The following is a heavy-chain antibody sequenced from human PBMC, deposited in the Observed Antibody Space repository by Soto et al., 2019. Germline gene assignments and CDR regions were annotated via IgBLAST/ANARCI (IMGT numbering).Heavy chain of an antibody. CDR2: ISYDGSDK. V-gene: IGHV3-30*18. J-gene: IGHJ2*01. CDR3: AKVGRMTSVNWFFAL. D-gene: IGHD4-17*01. Sequence: PGGSLILSCAASGFTFNSYGIYWVRQAPGKGLEWVAFISYDGSDKYYVDSVKGRFTISRDNSKNTLYLQMNSLRGEDTAVYYCAKVGRMTSVNWFFALWGRGTLVTVSS. CDR1: GFTFNSYG.